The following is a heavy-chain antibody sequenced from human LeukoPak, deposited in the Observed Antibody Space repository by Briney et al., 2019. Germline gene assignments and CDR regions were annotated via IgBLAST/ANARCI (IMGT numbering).Heavy chain of an antibody. Sequence: TLSLTXAXXGGSFXGYYWSWIRQPPGKGLEWTGEINHSGSTNYNPSLKSRVTISVDTSKNQFSLKLSSVTAADTAVYYCARGVRSRIDYWGQGTLVTVPS. D-gene: IGHD2-2*01. V-gene: IGHV4-34*01. CDR1: GGSFXGYY. CDR2: INHSGST. J-gene: IGHJ4*02. CDR3: ARGVRSRIDY.